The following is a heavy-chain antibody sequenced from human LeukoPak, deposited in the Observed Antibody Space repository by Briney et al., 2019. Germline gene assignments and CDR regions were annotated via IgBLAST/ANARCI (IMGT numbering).Heavy chain of an antibody. J-gene: IGHJ4*02. CDR1: GFTFSSYA. D-gene: IGHD1-26*01. CDR2: ISGSGGST. V-gene: IGHV3-23*01. Sequence: PGGSLRLSCGASGFTFSSYAMSWLRQAPGKGLEWVSTISGSGGSTYYADSVRGRFTISRDNSKNTLYLQMNSLRGEDTAGYYCAREGESDYAFDYWGQGTLVTVSS. CDR3: AREGESDYAFDY.